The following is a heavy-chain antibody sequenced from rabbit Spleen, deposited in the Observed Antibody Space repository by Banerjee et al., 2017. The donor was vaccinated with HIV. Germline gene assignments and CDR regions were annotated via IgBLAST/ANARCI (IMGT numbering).Heavy chain of an antibody. CDR3: ARDTGSSFSSYGMDL. CDR2: IDTGSSGFT. V-gene: IGHV1S45*01. Sequence: QEHLKESGGGLVQPGGSLKLSCTASGFPFSNKAVMCWVRQAPGKGLEWIACIDTGSSGFTYFASWAKGRFTISKTSSTTVTLQMTSLTVADTATYFCARDTGSSFSSYGMDLWGPGTLVTVS. D-gene: IGHD8-1*01. CDR1: GFPFSNKAV. J-gene: IGHJ6*01.